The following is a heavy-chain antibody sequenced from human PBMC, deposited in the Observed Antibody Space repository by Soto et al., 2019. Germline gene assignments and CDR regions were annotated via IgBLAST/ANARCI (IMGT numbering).Heavy chain of an antibody. CDR2: INQDGSEK. V-gene: IGHV3-7*01. CDR3: SPSLDY. J-gene: IGHJ4*02. Sequence: GGSLRLSCAASGFTFSCYWMDWVRQAPGKGLEWVANINQDGSEKHYVASVKGRFTISRDNAKNSLYLQMSSLTAEDSALYYCSPSLDYWGQGTLVTVSS. CDR1: GFTFSCYW.